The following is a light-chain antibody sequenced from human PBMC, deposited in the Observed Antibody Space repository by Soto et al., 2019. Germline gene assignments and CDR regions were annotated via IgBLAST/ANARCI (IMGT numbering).Light chain of an antibody. J-gene: IGKJ4*01. Sequence: EIVLTQSPATLSLSPGERATLSCRASESVSSYLVWYQQKPGQSPRLLIYDASNRATGIPARFSGSGSGTDFILTISSLEPEDFAIYYCQQRRNWPLTFGGGTKVEIK. CDR1: ESVSSY. CDR2: DAS. V-gene: IGKV3-11*01. CDR3: QQRRNWPLT.